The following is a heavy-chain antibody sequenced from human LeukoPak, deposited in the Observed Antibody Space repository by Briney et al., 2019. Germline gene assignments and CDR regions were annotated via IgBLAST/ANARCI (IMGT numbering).Heavy chain of an antibody. Sequence: SETLSLTCAVSGGSISSGSYYWSWIRQPAGKGLEWIGRIYTSGSTNYNPSLKSRVTISVDTSKNQFSLKLSSVTAADTAVYYCARVLRYFDWRGDGMDVWGQGTTVTVSS. CDR2: IYTSGST. V-gene: IGHV4-61*02. CDR3: ARVLRYFDWRGDGMDV. D-gene: IGHD3-9*01. CDR1: GGSISSGSYY. J-gene: IGHJ6*02.